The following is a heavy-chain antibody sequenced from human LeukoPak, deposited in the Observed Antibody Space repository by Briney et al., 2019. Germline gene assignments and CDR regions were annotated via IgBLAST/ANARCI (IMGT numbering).Heavy chain of an antibody. D-gene: IGHD1-26*01. CDR3: ARPRLSGSYYRVSDY. Sequence: PSETLSLTCAVYGGSFSGYYWSWIRQPPGKGLEWIGEINHSGSTNYNPSLKSRVTISVDTSKNQFSLKLSSVTAADTAVYYCARPRLSGSYYRVSDYWGQGTLVTVSS. CDR1: GGSFSGYY. CDR2: INHSGST. J-gene: IGHJ4*02. V-gene: IGHV4-34*01.